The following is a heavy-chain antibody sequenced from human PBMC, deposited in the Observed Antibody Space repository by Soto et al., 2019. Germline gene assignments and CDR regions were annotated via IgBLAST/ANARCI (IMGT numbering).Heavy chain of an antibody. CDR2: ISGSGGST. V-gene: IGHV3-23*01. CDR1: GFTFSSYA. Sequence: GGSLRLSCAASGFTFSSYAMSWVRQAPGKGLEWVSAISGSGGSTYYADSVKGRFTISRDNSKNTLYLQMNSLRAEDMAVYYCAKSFGYDSSGYYRRWGQGTLVTVSS. J-gene: IGHJ4*02. D-gene: IGHD3-22*01. CDR3: AKSFGYDSSGYYRR.